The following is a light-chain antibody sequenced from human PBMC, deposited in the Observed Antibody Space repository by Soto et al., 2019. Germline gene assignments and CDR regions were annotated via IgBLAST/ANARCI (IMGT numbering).Light chain of an antibody. Sequence: EIVLTQSPGTLSLSPGLRATLSCRASQNIASRSVAWYQQHPGQAPRLLIYASSTRATGIPDRFSGSGSGTDFTLTISSLEPEDFAVYYCQQYRSSPYTFGQGTKLEIK. CDR1: QNIASRS. CDR2: ASS. J-gene: IGKJ2*01. CDR3: QQYRSSPYT. V-gene: IGKV3-20*01.